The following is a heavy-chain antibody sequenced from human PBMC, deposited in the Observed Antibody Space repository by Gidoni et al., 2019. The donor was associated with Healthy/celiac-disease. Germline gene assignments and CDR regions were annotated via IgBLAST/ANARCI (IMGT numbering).Heavy chain of an antibody. CDR3: AKDILGLGWQPLTFDY. V-gene: IGHV3-9*01. CDR2: ISWNSGSI. Sequence: EVQLVESGGGLVQPGRSLRLSCAASGFTFDDYAMHWVRQAPGKGLEWVSGISWNSGSIGYADSVKGRFTISRDNAKNSLYLQMNSLRAEDTALYYCAKDILGLGWQPLTFDYWGQGTLVTVSS. D-gene: IGHD3-16*01. CDR1: GFTFDDYA. J-gene: IGHJ4*02.